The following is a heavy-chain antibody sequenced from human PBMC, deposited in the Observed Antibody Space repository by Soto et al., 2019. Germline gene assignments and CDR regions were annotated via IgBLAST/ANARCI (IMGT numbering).Heavy chain of an antibody. CDR3: ARDMEVAGPYYFDY. CDR1: GFTFSSYA. Sequence: GGSLRLSCAASGFTFSSYAMHWVRQAPGKGLEWVAVISYDGSNKYYADSVKGRFTISRDNSKNTLYLQMNSLRAEDTAVYYCARDMEVAGPYYFDYWGQGTLVTVSS. D-gene: IGHD6-19*01. CDR2: ISYDGSNK. J-gene: IGHJ4*02. V-gene: IGHV3-30-3*01.